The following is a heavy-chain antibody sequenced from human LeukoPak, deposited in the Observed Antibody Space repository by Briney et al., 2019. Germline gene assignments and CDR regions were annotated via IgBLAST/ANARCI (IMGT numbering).Heavy chain of an antibody. D-gene: IGHD6-13*01. V-gene: IGHV4-31*03. Sequence: SQTLSLTCTVSGATITSGVYYWSWIRQHPGKGLEWIGYIYYSGSTYYNPSLKSRVTISVDTSNNQFSLKLRSVTAADTAVYYCASVAYSSSYVDCWGQGTLVTVSS. CDR1: GATITSGVYY. CDR2: IYYSGST. CDR3: ASVAYSSSYVDC. J-gene: IGHJ4*02.